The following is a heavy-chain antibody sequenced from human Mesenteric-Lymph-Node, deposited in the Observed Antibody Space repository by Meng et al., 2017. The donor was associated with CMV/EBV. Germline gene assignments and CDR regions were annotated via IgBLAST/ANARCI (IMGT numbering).Heavy chain of an antibody. CDR3: AKDKSTRWYSEGGY. V-gene: IGHV3-23*01. D-gene: IGHD6-13*01. CDR1: FLSSRSYS. J-gene: IGHJ4*02. Sequence: SFLSSRSYSLRWLRPARERVLVLGSVINGSGGSPYLADFVHSRFTISSATSKTTQYLQISRLRAEDTAVYYCAKDKSTRWYSEGGYWGQGTLVTVSS. CDR2: INGSGGSP.